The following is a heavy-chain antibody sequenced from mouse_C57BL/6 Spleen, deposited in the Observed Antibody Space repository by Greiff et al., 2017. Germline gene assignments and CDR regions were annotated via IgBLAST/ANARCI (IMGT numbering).Heavy chain of an antibody. CDR1: GYTFTSYW. J-gene: IGHJ4*01. D-gene: IGHD3-2*02. V-gene: IGHV1-64*01. Sequence: QVQLQQPGAELVKPGASVKLSCKASGYTFTSYWMHWVKQRPGQGLEWIGMIHPNSGSTNYNEKFKSKATLTLDKSSSTAYMQLSSLTSEDSAVYYCARSGGSGYPYAMDYWGQGTSVTVSS. CDR2: IHPNSGST. CDR3: ARSGGSGYPYAMDY.